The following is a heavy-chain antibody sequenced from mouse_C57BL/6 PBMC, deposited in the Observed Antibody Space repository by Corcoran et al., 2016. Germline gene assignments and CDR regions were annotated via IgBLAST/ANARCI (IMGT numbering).Heavy chain of an antibody. Sequence: EVQLQQSGAELVRLGASGKMYCKACGFNVKDYCMHWVKQGTEQGLEWIGRIDPEDGETKYAPKFQGKATITEDTSSNTAYLQLSSLTSEDTAVYYCAMITKSYWYFDVWGTGTTVTVSS. CDR2: IDPEDGET. V-gene: IGHV14-2*01. CDR3: AMITKSYWYFDV. D-gene: IGHD2-4*01. J-gene: IGHJ1*03. CDR1: GFNVKDYC.